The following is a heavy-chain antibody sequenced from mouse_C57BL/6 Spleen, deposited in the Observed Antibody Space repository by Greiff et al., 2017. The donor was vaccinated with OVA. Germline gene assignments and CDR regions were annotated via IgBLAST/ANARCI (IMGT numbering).Heavy chain of an antibody. J-gene: IGHJ2*01. D-gene: IGHD2-5*01. V-gene: IGHV3-6*01. CDR1: GYSITSGYY. CDR3: AREGGIYSNYFDY. Sequence: EVKLVESGPGLVKPSQSLSLTCSVTGYSITSGYYWNWIRQFPGNKLEWMGYISYDGSNNYNPSLKNRISITRDTSKNQFFLKLNSVTTEDTATYYCAREGGIYSNYFDYWGQGTTLTVSS. CDR2: ISYDGSN.